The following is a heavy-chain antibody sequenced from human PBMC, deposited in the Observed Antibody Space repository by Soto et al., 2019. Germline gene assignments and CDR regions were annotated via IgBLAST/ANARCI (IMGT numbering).Heavy chain of an antibody. J-gene: IGHJ4*02. Sequence: PGGSLRLSCAASGFTFSSYGMHWVRQAPGKGLEWVAVIWYDGSNKYYADSVKGRFTISRDNSKNTLYLQMNSLRAEDTAVYYCARVQLWFGESPALCDYWGQGTLVTVSS. CDR1: GFTFSSYG. D-gene: IGHD3-10*01. V-gene: IGHV3-33*01. CDR2: IWYDGSNK. CDR3: ARVQLWFGESPALCDY.